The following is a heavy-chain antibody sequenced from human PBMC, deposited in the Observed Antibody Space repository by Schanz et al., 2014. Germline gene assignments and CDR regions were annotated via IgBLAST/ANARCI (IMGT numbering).Heavy chain of an antibody. D-gene: IGHD5-12*01. CDR3: SRDRPSGYALDF. J-gene: IGHJ4*02. CDR1: GFSFSGYG. Sequence: QVQLVESGGGVVQPGGSLRLSCAASGFSFSGYGMHWVRQAPGKGLEWVALISYDGSNKHYADSVKGRFTISRANSKKTLYVQMNSLRAEDTAVYYCSRDRPSGYALDFWGQGTLVTVSS. CDR2: ISYDGSNK. V-gene: IGHV3-30*19.